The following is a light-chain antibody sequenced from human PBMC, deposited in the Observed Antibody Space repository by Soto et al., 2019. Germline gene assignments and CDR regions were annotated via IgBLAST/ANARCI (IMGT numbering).Light chain of an antibody. J-gene: IGKJ3*01. CDR2: DAF. CDR1: HDISNC. V-gene: IGKV1-33*01. Sequence: DIQMTQSPSSLCASVGDRVTITCQASHDISNCLNWYQQKPGKAPKLLIYDAFNSETGVPSRFSGSGSGTDFTFTISSLQPEDIATYYCQQYENLPLTFGPGTKVDIK. CDR3: QQYENLPLT.